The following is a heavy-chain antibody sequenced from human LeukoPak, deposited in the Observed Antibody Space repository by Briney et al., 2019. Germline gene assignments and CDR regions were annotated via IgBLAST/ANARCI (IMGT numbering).Heavy chain of an antibody. V-gene: IGHV4-34*01. Sequence: SETLSLTCAVYGGSFSGYYWSWIRQPPGKGLEWIGKINHSGSTNYNPSLKSRVTISVDTSKNQFSLKLSSVTAADTAVYYCARRPITYYYGSSGYYYEKSFDYWGQGTLVTVSS. CDR2: INHSGST. CDR3: ARRPITYYYGSSGYYYEKSFDY. J-gene: IGHJ4*02. CDR1: GGSFSGYY. D-gene: IGHD3-22*01.